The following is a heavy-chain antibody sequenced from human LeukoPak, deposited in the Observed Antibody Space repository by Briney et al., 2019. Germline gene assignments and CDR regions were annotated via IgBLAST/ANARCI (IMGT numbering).Heavy chain of an antibody. CDR1: GGSISRFH. D-gene: IGHD4-17*01. Sequence: SETLSLTCTVSGGSISRFHWSWIWQPPGKGLEWIGYISYSKTTYYNPSLTGRVTISADTSKNQFSLRLHSVTAADTAVYYCASLGRFGDYVRVDYWGQGTRVTVSS. V-gene: IGHV4-59*08. CDR3: ASLGRFGDYVRVDY. CDR2: ISYSKTT. J-gene: IGHJ4*02.